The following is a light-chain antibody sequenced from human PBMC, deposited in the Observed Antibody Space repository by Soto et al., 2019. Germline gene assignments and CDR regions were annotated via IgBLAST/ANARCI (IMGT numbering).Light chain of an antibody. V-gene: IGLV2-23*01. CDR3: CSYAGSSTLVV. J-gene: IGLJ2*01. Sequence: QSALTKPASVSGSPGQSITISCTGTSSDVGSYNIVSWYQQHPGKAPKLMIYEGSKRPSGVSNRFSGSKSGNTASLTLSGLQAEEEADYYCCSYAGSSTLVVFGGGTKLTVL. CDR1: SSDVGSYNI. CDR2: EGS.